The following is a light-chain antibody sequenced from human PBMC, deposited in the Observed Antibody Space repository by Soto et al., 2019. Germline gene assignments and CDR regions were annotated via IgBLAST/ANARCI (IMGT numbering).Light chain of an antibody. J-gene: IGKJ4*02. V-gene: IGKV3-20*01. CDR2: GAF. CDR1: QSVSSSF. CDR3: QQYGSSPLT. Sequence: EIVLTQSPGTLSSSPGERATLSCSASQSVSSSFLAWYHQIPGQAPRLLFYGAFTRATGIPDRFTGSWSGTDFTLTITRLEPEDVAVYFCQQYGSSPLTFGGGTKGDIK.